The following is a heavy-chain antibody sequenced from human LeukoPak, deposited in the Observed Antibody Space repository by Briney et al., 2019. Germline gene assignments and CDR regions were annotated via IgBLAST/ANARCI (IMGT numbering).Heavy chain of an antibody. J-gene: IGHJ4*02. CDR1: GFTFSSYA. CDR3: AKTVGATIGGEDYFDY. D-gene: IGHD1-26*01. CDR2: ISGSGGST. V-gene: IGHV3-23*01. Sequence: TGGSLRLSCAASGFTFSSYAMSWVRQAPGKGLEWVSAISGSGGSTHYADSVKGRFTISRDNSKNTLYLQMNSLRAEDTAVYYCAKTVGATIGGEDYFDYWGQGTLVTVSS.